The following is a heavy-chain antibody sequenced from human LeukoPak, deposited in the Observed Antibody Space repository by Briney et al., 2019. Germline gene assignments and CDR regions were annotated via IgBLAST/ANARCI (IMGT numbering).Heavy chain of an antibody. Sequence: GGSLRLSCAASGFMFSSNWMSWVSQAPGKGLEWVANINKDGSEKRYMDSVKGRFTISRDNAQNSLYLQMSSLRAEDTVVYYCAKDLHWNQFDYSGQGTLVTVSS. D-gene: IGHD1-1*01. V-gene: IGHV3-7*05. CDR1: GFMFSSNW. CDR2: INKDGSEK. J-gene: IGHJ4*02. CDR3: AKDLHWNQFDY.